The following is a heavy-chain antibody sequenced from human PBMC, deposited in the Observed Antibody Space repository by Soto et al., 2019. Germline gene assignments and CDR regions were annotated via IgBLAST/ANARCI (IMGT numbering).Heavy chain of an antibody. CDR3: ARDSLAPSYDSSGYYYFDP. V-gene: IGHV3-48*03. J-gene: IGHJ5*02. CDR1: GFTFSSYE. Sequence: TGGSLRLSCAASGFTFSSYEMNWVRQAPGKGPEWVSYISSSGSTIYYADSVKGRFTISRDNAKNSLYLQMNSLRAEDTAVYYCARDSLAPSYDSSGYYYFDPWGQGTLVTVS. CDR2: ISSSGSTI. D-gene: IGHD3-22*01.